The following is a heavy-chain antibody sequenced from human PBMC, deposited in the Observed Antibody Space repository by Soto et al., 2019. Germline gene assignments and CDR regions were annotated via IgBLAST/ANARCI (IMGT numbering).Heavy chain of an antibody. D-gene: IGHD5-18*01. Sequence: GGSLRLSCAASGFTFSTFAMSWVRQAPGKGLEWVSVIYSGGSTYYADSVKGRFTISRDNSKNTLYLQMNSLRAEDTAVYYCARHGYNYGGGYFDYWGQGTLVTVSS. J-gene: IGHJ4*02. V-gene: IGHV3-66*04. CDR3: ARHGYNYGGGYFDY. CDR1: GFTFSTFA. CDR2: IYSGGST.